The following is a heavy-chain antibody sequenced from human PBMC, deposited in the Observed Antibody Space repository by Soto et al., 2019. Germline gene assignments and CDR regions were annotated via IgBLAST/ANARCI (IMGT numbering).Heavy chain of an antibody. D-gene: IGHD2-15*01. CDR1: GFTFSSYA. CDR3: AKAKRSATAPHIVVVVAATDY. Sequence: GGSLRLSCAASGFTFSSYAMSWVRQAPGKGLEWVSAISGSGGSTYYADSVKGRFTISRDNSKNTLYLQMNSLRAEDTAVYYCAKAKRSATAPHIVVVVAATDYWGQGTLVTVSS. V-gene: IGHV3-23*01. CDR2: ISGSGGST. J-gene: IGHJ4*02.